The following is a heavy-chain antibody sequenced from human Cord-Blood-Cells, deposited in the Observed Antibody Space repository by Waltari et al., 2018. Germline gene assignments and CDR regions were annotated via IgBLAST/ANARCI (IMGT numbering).Heavy chain of an antibody. CDR2: IYPGDSDT. V-gene: IGHV5-51*03. D-gene: IGHD3-10*01. CDR3: VTTARGPYYYGSGSSYGMDV. Sequence: EVQLVQSGAEVKKPGESLKISCKGSGYSFTSYWIGWGRQLPGKGMEWMGIIYPGDSDTRYSPSFQGQVTISADKSISTAYLQWSSLKASDTAMYYCVTTARGPYYYGSGSSYGMDVWGQGTTVTVSS. J-gene: IGHJ6*02. CDR1: GYSFTSYW.